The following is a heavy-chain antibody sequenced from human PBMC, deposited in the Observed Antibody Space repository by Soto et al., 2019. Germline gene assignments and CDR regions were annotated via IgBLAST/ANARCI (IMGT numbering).Heavy chain of an antibody. V-gene: IGHV1-69*13. CDR2: IIPIFGTA. Sequence: ASVKVSCKASGGTFSSYAISWVRQAPGQGLEWMGGIIPIFGTANYAQKFQGRVTITADESTSTAYMGLSSLGSEETAVYYGAGESIYCGGDCYKKHYYSYGMDVWGQGTTVTVSS. CDR1: GGTFSSYA. D-gene: IGHD2-21*02. J-gene: IGHJ6*02. CDR3: AGESIYCGGDCYKKHYYSYGMDV.